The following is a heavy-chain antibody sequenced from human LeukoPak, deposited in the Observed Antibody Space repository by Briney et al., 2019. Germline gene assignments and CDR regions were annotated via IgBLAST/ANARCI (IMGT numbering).Heavy chain of an antibody. CDR3: ARTLRGIVGATAYDAFDI. D-gene: IGHD1-26*01. CDR1: GFTFSSYA. CDR2: ISYDGSNK. J-gene: IGHJ3*02. Sequence: GGSLRLSCAASGFTFSSYAMHWVRQAPGKGLEWVAVISYDGSNKYYADSVKGRFTISGDNAKNSLYLQMNSLRAEDTAVYYCARTLRGIVGATAYDAFDIWGQGTMVTVSS. V-gene: IGHV3-30-3*01.